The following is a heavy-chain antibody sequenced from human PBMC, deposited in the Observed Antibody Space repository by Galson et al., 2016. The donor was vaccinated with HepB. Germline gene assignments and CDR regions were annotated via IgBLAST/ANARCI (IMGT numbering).Heavy chain of an antibody. CDR2: ISGSGGTT. CDR3: AKPHAGDTSGHGGAFDI. V-gene: IGHV3-23*01. D-gene: IGHD3-22*01. J-gene: IGHJ3*02. CDR1: GFTFRSYG. Sequence: SLRLSCAASGFTFRSYGMSWVRRAPGKGLEWVSIISGSGGTTYYADSVKGRFTISRDNSKNTLYLQRNSLRAEDMAIYYCAKPHAGDTSGHGGAFDIWGQGTMVTVSS.